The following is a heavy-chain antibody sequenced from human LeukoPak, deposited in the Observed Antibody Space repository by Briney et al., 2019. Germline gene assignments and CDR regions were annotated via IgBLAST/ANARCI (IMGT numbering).Heavy chain of an antibody. Sequence: SETLSLTCTVSGGSISSYYWSWIRQPPGKGLEWIGYIYYSGSTNYNPSLKSRVTISVDTSKNQFSLKLSSVTAADTAVYYCARGLRSGSYYRYYYYMDGWGKGTTVTASS. D-gene: IGHD1-26*01. CDR1: GGSISSYY. V-gene: IGHV4-59*01. CDR2: IYYSGST. J-gene: IGHJ6*03. CDR3: ARGLRSGSYYRYYYYMDG.